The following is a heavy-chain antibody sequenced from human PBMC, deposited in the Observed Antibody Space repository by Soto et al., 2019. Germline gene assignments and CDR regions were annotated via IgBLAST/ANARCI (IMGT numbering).Heavy chain of an antibody. CDR1: GYTFTSYG. CDR3: ARDGSYDFWSGYQTPNYYYYGMDV. J-gene: IGHJ6*02. CDR2: VSAYNGNT. D-gene: IGHD3-3*01. V-gene: IGHV1-18*01. Sequence: ASVKVSCKASGYTFTSYGISWVRQAPGQGLEWVGWVSAYNGNTNYAQKLQGRVTMTTDTSTSTAYMELRSLRSDDTAVYYCARDGSYDFWSGYQTPNYYYYGMDVWGQGTTVTISS.